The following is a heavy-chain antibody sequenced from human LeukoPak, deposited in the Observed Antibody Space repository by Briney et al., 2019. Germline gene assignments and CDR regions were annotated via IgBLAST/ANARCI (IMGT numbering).Heavy chain of an antibody. CDR3: ATNRWFGEPDY. Sequence: PAGGSLRLSCVASGFTFSNYWMSWVRQAPGKGLEWVANIKQDGSEEYYVGSVKGRFTISRDNAKNSLYLQMNSLRAEDTAVYYCATNRWFGEPDYWGQGTLVTVSS. CDR2: IKQDGSEE. J-gene: IGHJ4*02. CDR1: GFTFSNYW. V-gene: IGHV3-7*01. D-gene: IGHD3-10*01.